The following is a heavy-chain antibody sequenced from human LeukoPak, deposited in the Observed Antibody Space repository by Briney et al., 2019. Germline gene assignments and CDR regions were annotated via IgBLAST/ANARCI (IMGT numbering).Heavy chain of an antibody. CDR3: ARSGGDAIRPFDY. D-gene: IGHD2-21*02. CDR1: GYTFISYF. V-gene: IGHV1-46*01. J-gene: IGHJ4*02. CDR2: INPSGGST. Sequence: ASVKVSCKASGYTFISYFIHWLRQAPGQGLEWMGIINPSGGSTRYAQKFQGRVTMTRDTSTSTVYMEVSSLRSEDTAVYYCARSGGDAIRPFDYWGQGTLVTVSS.